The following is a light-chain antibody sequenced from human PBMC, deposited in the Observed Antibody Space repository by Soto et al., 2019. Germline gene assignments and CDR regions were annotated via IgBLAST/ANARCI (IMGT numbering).Light chain of an antibody. V-gene: IGKV3-11*01. J-gene: IGKJ5*01. CDR1: QSVSIY. Sequence: ETVLTQSPATLSLSPGERATLSCRASQSVSIYLAWYQQKPGQAPRLLIYGASSRAAGIPDRFSGSGSGTDFTLTISRLEPEDFAVYYCQQRNYWQVTFGQGTRLE. CDR3: QQRNYWQVT. CDR2: GAS.